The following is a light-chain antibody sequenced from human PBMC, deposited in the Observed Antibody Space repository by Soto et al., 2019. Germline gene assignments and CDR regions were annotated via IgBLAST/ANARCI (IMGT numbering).Light chain of an antibody. CDR2: DAS. J-gene: IGKJ5*01. CDR1: QSVSSY. V-gene: IGKV3-11*01. CDR3: QQRRSWPPTIT. Sequence: EIVLTQSPSTLSLSPGERATLSCRASQSVSSYLAWYQQKPGQAPRLLIYDASNRATGIPARFSGSGSGTDFTLTISSLEPEDFAVYYCQQRRSWPPTITFGQGTRLEIK.